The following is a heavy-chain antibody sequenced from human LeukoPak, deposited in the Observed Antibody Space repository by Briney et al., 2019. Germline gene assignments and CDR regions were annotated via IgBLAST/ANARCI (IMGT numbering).Heavy chain of an antibody. V-gene: IGHV4-4*07. CDR3: AREGYGYCSSTSCSNWFDP. D-gene: IGHD2-2*01. CDR2: IYNSGST. J-gene: IGHJ5*02. Sequence: SETLSLTCTVSGGSISSYYWSWIRQPAGKGLEWIGRIYNSGSTNYNPSLKSRVTMSVDTSKNQFSLKLSSETAADTAVYYCAREGYGYCSSTSCSNWFDPWGQGTLVTVSS. CDR1: GGSISSYY.